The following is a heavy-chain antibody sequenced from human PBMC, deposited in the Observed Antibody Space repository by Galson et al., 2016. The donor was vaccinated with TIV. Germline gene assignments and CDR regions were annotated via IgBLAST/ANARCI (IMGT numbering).Heavy chain of an antibody. D-gene: IGHD1-26*01. CDR1: GFTFVGYY. CDR2: INPSGGA. Sequence: SVKVSCKASGFTFVGYYLYWVRQAPGQGLEWMGWINPSGGAIYAQKFQDRVIITRDTSITTAYMEMRSLRFDDTAVYYCAGGGGSHWDYYWGQGTLVTVSS. V-gene: IGHV1-2*02. J-gene: IGHJ4*02. CDR3: AGGGGSHWDYY.